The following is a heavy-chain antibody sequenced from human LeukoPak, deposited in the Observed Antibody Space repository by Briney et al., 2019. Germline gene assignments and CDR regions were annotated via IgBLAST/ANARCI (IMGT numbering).Heavy chain of an antibody. CDR2: IKQDGSEK. V-gene: IGHV3-7*01. CDR1: GFTFSSYW. J-gene: IGHJ4*02. Sequence: GGSLRLSCAASGFTFSSYWMSWVRQAPGKGLEWVANIKQDGSEKYYVDSVKGRFTISRDNAKNSLYLQMNSLRAEDTAVYYCAYSSGYSYFGYWGQGTLVTVSS. D-gene: IGHD3-22*01. CDR3: AYSSGYSYFGY.